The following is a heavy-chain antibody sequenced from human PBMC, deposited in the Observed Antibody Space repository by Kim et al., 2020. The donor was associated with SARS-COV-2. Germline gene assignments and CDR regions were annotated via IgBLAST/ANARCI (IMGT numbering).Heavy chain of an antibody. V-gene: IGHV4-31*03. Sequence: SETLSLTCTVSGGSISSGGYYWSWIRQHPGKGLEWIGYTYNSGSTYYNPSLKSRVTISVDTSKNQFSLKLSSVPAADTAVYYGARRHGLMVYNWFDPWG. CDR3: ARRHGLMVYNWFDP. CDR1: GGSISSGGYY. D-gene: IGHD2-8*01. J-gene: IGHJ5*02. CDR2: TYNSGST.